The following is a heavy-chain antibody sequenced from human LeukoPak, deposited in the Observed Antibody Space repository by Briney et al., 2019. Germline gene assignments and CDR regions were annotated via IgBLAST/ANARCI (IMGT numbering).Heavy chain of an antibody. CDR2: ISGGGVTT. CDR1: GFTSIAYA. Sequence: GGSLRLSCVGSGFTSIAYALTWARQAPGKGLEWVSGISGGGVTTYYADSVKGRFTISRDNSKNTLYLQMNGLRADDTAIYYCARNQQLGGHSYYYYGMDVWGQGTTVTVSS. V-gene: IGHV3-23*01. D-gene: IGHD3-16*01. CDR3: ARNQQLGGHSYYYYGMDV. J-gene: IGHJ6*02.